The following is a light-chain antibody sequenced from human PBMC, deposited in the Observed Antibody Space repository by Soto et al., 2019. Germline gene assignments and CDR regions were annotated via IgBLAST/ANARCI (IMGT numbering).Light chain of an antibody. J-gene: IGLJ3*02. CDR1: SSDVGGYNY. V-gene: IGLV2-14*01. CDR3: SSYTSSSTLV. Sequence: QSALTQPAAVSGSRGQSITISCTGNSSDVGGYNYVSWYQQHPGKAPKLMIYEVSNRPSGVSNRFSGSKSGNTASLTISGLQAEDEADYYCSSYTSSSTLVFGGGTKLTVL. CDR2: EVS.